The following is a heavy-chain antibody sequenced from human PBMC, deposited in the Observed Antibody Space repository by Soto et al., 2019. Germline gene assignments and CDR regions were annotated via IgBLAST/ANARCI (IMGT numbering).Heavy chain of an antibody. D-gene: IGHD4-17*01. J-gene: IGHJ3*02. Sequence: PSETLSLTCAVYGGSFSGYYWSWIRQPPGKGLEWIGEINHSGSTNYNPSLKSRVTISVDTSKNQFSLKLSSVTAADTAVYYCARVPVTTFAFDIWGQGTMVTVSS. CDR3: ARVPVTTFAFDI. CDR1: GGSFSGYY. CDR2: INHSGST. V-gene: IGHV4-34*01.